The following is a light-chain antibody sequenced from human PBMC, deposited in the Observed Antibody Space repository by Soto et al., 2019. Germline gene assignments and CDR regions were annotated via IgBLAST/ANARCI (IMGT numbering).Light chain of an antibody. V-gene: IGLV2-23*01. CDR1: SSDVGCYNL. CDR3: CSYAASNTWV. J-gene: IGLJ1*01. Sequence: QSVLTQPASVSGSPGQAITISCTGTSSDVGCYNLVSWYQQHPGKAPKLIIYEDHKRPSGVSDRFSGSQSGNTASLTISGLQAEDEADYHCCSYAASNTWVFGTGTKVTVL. CDR2: EDH.